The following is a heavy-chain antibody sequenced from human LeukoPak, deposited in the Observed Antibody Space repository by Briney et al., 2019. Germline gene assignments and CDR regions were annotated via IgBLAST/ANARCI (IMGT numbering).Heavy chain of an antibody. CDR3: ARAPGESSGYLDFDY. J-gene: IGHJ4*02. V-gene: IGHV4-59*01. Sequence: SETLSLTCTVSGGSISSYYWSWIRQPPGKGLERIGYIYYSGSTNYNPSLKSRVSISVDTSKNQFSLKLSSVTAADTAVYYCARAPGESSGYLDFDYWGQGTLVTVSS. CDR1: GGSISSYY. D-gene: IGHD3-22*01. CDR2: IYYSGST.